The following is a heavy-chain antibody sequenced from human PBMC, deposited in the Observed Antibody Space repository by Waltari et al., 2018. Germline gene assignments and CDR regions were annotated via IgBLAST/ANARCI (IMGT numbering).Heavy chain of an antibody. J-gene: IGHJ5*02. CDR2: TYYRSKWYN. Sequence: QVQLQQSGPGLMKPSQTLSLTCAISGDSVSSNSAAWHWIRQSPSRGLEWLGRTYYRSKWYNDDEVSVKSRRTINPDTAKNQFSLQLNAVTAEDTAVYYCASASGSGSSLYDPWGQGTLVTVSS. D-gene: IGHD3-10*01. CDR1: GDSVSSNSAA. CDR3: ASASGSGSSLYDP. V-gene: IGHV6-1*01.